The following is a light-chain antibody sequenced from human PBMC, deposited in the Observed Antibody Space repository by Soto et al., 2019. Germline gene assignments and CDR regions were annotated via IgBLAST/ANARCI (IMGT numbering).Light chain of an antibody. Sequence: QSVLTQPTSVSGSPGQSITISCIGTSSDVGSFNFVSWYQQHPGKAPKLMIYEVSNRPSGISNRFSGSKSGNTASLTISGLQAEDEAEYHCSSYTSTSSYVLFGGGTQLTVL. CDR1: SSDVGSFNF. V-gene: IGLV2-14*01. J-gene: IGLJ2*01. CDR3: SSYTSTSSYVL. CDR2: EVS.